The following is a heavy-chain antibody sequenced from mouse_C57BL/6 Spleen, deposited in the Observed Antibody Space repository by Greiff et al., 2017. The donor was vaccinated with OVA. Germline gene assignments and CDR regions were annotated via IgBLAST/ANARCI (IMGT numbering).Heavy chain of an antibody. V-gene: IGHV1-15*01. CDR1: GYTFTDYE. J-gene: IGHJ4*01. D-gene: IGHD1-1*01. CDR3: TRGDYGSSFYAMDY. Sequence: VKLMESGAELVRPGASVTLSCKASGYTFTDYEMHWVKQTPVHGLEWIGAIDPETGGTAYNQKFKGKAILTADKSSSTAYMELRSLTSEDSAVYYCTRGDYGSSFYAMDYWGQGTSVTVSS. CDR2: IDPETGGT.